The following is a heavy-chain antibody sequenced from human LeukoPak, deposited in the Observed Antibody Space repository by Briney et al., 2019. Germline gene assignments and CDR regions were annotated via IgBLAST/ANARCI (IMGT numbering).Heavy chain of an antibody. D-gene: IGHD6-19*01. V-gene: IGHV1-69*02. CDR1: GGTFSSYT. CDR2: IIPILDIA. CDR3: ARLMTTYSSGHDP. J-gene: IGHJ5*02. Sequence: GASVKVSCKASGGTFSSYTISWVRQALGQGLEWMGRIIPILDIANYAQKFQGRVTITTDESTSTAYMELSSLRSEDTAVYYCARLMTTYSSGHDPWGQGTLVTVSS.